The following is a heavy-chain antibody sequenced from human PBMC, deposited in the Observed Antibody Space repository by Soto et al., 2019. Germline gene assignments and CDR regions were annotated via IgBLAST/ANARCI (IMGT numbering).Heavy chain of an antibody. CDR3: AVSHYCSGGDWTTQSLYYFDY. J-gene: IGHJ4*02. CDR2: INPNTGGT. D-gene: IGHD2-15*01. CDR1: GYTFTGHH. Sequence: ASVKVSCKASGYTFTGHHIHWVRQAPGQGLEWVGWINPNTGGTNYAQKFQGRVTMTRDTSISTAYMELSRLRSEDTAVYYCAVSHYCSGGDWTTQSLYYFDYWGPGTVVTVYS. V-gene: IGHV1-2*02.